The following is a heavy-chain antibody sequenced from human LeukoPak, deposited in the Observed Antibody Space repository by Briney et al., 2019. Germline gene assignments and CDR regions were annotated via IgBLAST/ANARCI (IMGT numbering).Heavy chain of an antibody. D-gene: IGHD6-13*01. CDR3: AKEHSSSYYYYYGMGV. CDR2: IRYDGSNK. J-gene: IGHJ6*02. V-gene: IGHV3-30*02. Sequence: GGSLRLSCAASGFTFSSYGMHWVRQAPGKGLEWVSFIRYDGSNKYYADSVKGRFTISRDNSKNTLYLQMNSLRAEDTALYYCAKEHSSSYYYYYGMGVWGQGTTVTVSS. CDR1: GFTFSSYG.